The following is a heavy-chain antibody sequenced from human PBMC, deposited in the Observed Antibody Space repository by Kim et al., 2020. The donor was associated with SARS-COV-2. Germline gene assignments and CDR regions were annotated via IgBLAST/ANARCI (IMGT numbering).Heavy chain of an antibody. CDR1: GFTFRTYR. CDR2: INSDSRYI. J-gene: IGHJ4*01. V-gene: IGHV3-21*01. D-gene: IGHD3-10*01. Sequence: GGSLRLSCAASGFTFRTYRMHWVRQAPGKGLEWVSPINSDSRYIYYADSVKGRFTISRDNPKNSLYLQMNSLRPDDTAVYYCARDGDGSRSYYDLDYWG. CDR3: ARDGDGSRSYYDLDY.